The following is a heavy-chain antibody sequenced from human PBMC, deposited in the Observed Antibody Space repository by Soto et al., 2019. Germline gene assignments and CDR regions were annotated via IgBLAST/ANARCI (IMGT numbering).Heavy chain of an antibody. CDR2: MNPNSGNT. CDR1: GYTFTSYD. J-gene: IGHJ6*02. Sequence: ASVKVSCKASGYTFTSYDINWVQQATGQGLEWMGWMNPNSGNTGYAQKFQGRVTMTRNTSISTAYMELSSLRSEDTAVYYCATQVVVIKPMYYYYYGMDVWGQGTTVTVSS. V-gene: IGHV1-8*01. D-gene: IGHD3-22*01. CDR3: ATQVVVIKPMYYYYYGMDV.